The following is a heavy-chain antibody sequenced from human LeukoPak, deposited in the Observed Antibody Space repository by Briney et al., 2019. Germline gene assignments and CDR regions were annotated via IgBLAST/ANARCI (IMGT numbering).Heavy chain of an antibody. CDR2: IKQDGSEK. Sequence: GGSLRLSCAASGFTFSSYWMSWVRQAPGKGLEWVANIKQDGSEKYYVDSVKGRFTISRDNAKNSLYLQMNSLRAEDTAAYYCAREGNDGYSYGYDYWGQGTLVTVSS. CDR3: AREGNDGYSYGYDY. J-gene: IGHJ4*02. V-gene: IGHV3-7*03. CDR1: GFTFSSYW. D-gene: IGHD5-18*01.